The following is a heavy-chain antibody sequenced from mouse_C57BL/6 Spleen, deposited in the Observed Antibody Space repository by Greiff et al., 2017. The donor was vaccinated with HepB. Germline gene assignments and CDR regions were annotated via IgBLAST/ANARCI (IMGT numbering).Heavy chain of an antibody. CDR2: IRSKSSNYAT. V-gene: IGHV10-3*01. CDR1: GFTFNTYA. J-gene: IGHJ3*01. D-gene: IGHD2-4*01. Sequence: VQVVESGGGLVQPKGSLKLSCAASGFTFNTYAMHWVRQAPGKGLEWVARIRSKSSNYATYYADSVKDRFTISRDDSQSMLYLQMNNLKTEDTAMYYCVRDNDYDSWFAYWGQGTLVTVSA. CDR3: VRDNDYDSWFAY.